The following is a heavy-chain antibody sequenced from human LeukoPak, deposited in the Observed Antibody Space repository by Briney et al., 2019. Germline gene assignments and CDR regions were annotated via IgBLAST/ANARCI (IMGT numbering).Heavy chain of an antibody. D-gene: IGHD1-26*01. CDR2: ISNRGSTI. J-gene: IGHJ3*02. Sequence: GGSLRLSCAASGFTFSDYEMDWVRQAPGKGLEWLSYISNRGSTIYYADSVKGRFTISRDNSKNTLYLQMNSLRAEDTAVYYCARAPQWELRGAFDIWGQGTMVTVSS. CDR3: ARAPQWELRGAFDI. CDR1: GFTFSDYE. V-gene: IGHV3-11*01.